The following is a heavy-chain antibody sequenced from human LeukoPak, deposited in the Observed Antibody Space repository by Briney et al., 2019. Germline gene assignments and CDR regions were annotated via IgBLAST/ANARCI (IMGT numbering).Heavy chain of an antibody. CDR1: GFTFSSYD. D-gene: IGHD6-19*01. CDR2: IGTAGDT. CDR3: ARVISVAGYDY. V-gene: IGHV3-13*01. J-gene: IGHJ4*02. Sequence: GGSLRLSCAASGFTFSSYDMHWVRQATGKGLEWVSAIGTAGDTYYPGSVKGRFTISRENAKNSLYLQMNSLRAGDTAVYYCARVISVAGYDYWGQGTLVTVSS.